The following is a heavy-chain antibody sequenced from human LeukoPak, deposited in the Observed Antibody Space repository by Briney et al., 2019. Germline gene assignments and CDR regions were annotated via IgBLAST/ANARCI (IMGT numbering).Heavy chain of an antibody. CDR2: IYSGGST. CDR1: GFTVSSNY. J-gene: IGHJ4*02. CDR3: ARGQVYNWNYEGYFDY. D-gene: IGHD1-7*01. Sequence: PGGSLRLSCAASGFTVSSNYMSWVRQAPGKGLEWVSVIYSGGSTYYADPVKGRFTISRDNSKNTLYLQMNSLRAEDTAVYYCARGQVYNWNYEGYFDYWGQGTLVTVSS. V-gene: IGHV3-53*01.